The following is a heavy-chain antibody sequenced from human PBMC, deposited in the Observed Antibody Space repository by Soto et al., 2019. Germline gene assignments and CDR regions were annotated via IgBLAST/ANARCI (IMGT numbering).Heavy chain of an antibody. CDR3: ARDNIPHYGSGSYGVDY. CDR1: GGSISSSSYY. J-gene: IGHJ4*02. D-gene: IGHD3-10*01. CDR2: IYYSGST. V-gene: IGHV4-61*01. Sequence: SETLSLTCTVSGGSISSSSYYWGWIRQPPGKGLEWIGYIYYSGSTNYNPSLKSRVTISVDTSKNQFSLKLSSVTAADTAVYYCARDNIPHYGSGSYGVDYWGQGTLVTVSS.